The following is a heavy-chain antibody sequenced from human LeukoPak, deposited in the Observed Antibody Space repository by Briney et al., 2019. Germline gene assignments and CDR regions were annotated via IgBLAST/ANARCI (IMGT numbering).Heavy chain of an antibody. D-gene: IGHD4-17*01. CDR3: ARLTTRSGNYFDY. CDR1: GGSISSSYYY. V-gene: IGHV4-39*07. Sequence: SETLSLTCTVSGGSISSSYYYWGWIRQPPGKGLEWIGSIYYSGSTYYNPSLKSRVTISVDTSKNQFSLKLSSVTAADTAVYYCARLTTRSGNYFDYWGQGTLVTVSS. CDR2: IYYSGST. J-gene: IGHJ4*02.